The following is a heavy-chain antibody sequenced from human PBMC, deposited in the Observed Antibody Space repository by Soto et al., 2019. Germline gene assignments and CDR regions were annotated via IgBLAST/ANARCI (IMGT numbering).Heavy chain of an antibody. CDR3: ARLSHYNYDMDV. Sequence: GESLKISCKGSGYRFTNYWIGWVRQMPGKGLEWMGIIYPGDSDTRYSPSFQGHVTISADKSISTAYLQWSRLKASDTAMYYCARLSHYNYDMDVWGQGTTVTVSS. J-gene: IGHJ6*02. V-gene: IGHV5-51*01. CDR1: GYRFTNYW. CDR2: IYPGDSDT.